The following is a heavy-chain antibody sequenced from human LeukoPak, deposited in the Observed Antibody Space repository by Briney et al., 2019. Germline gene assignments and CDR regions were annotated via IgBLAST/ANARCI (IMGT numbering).Heavy chain of an antibody. V-gene: IGHV1-2*02. CDR3: ARFKQQLVGVFDY. D-gene: IGHD6-13*01. CDR1: GYTFTGYY. Sequence: ASVKVSCKASGYTFTGYYMHWVRQAPGQGLEWMGWINPNSGGTNYAQKFQGRVTMTRDTSISTAYMELSRLRSDDTAVYYCARFKQQLVGVFDYWGQGTLVTVSS. J-gene: IGHJ4*02. CDR2: INPNSGGT.